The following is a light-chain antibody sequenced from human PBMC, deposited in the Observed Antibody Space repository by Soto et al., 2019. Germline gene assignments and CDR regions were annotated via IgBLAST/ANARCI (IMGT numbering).Light chain of an antibody. Sequence: DIQMTQSPSSLSASVGDRVTITCQASQDISNYLNWYQQKPGKAPKLLIYDASNLETGVPSRFSGSGSGTDFTLTISSLKHEDFEPYLCQKLNAYTPWTFGQGTKVDIK. J-gene: IGKJ1*01. CDR1: QDISNY. CDR2: DAS. CDR3: QKLNAYTPWT. V-gene: IGKV1-33*01.